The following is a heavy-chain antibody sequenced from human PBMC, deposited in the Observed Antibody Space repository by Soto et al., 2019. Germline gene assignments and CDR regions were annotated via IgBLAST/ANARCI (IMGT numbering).Heavy chain of an antibody. CDR1: GGSINSYY. V-gene: IGHV4-59*01. D-gene: IGHD5-12*01. CDR2: IYYSGST. J-gene: IGHJ4*02. Sequence: SETLSLTCIVSGGSINSYYWSWIRQPPGKGLEWIGYIYYSGSTSYNPSLKSRVTISVDTSKNQFSLKLTSVTAADTAVYYCARAPMGGYDYYYYFDYWGQGALVTVSS. CDR3: ARAPMGGYDYYYYFDY.